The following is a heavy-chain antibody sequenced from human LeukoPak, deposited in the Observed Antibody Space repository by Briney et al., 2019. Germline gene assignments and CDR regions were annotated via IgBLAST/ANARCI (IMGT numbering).Heavy chain of an antibody. Sequence: GGSLRLSCAASGFTVSSNYMSWVRQAPGKGLEWVSVIYSGGSTYYADSVKGRFTISRDNSKNTLYLQMNSLRAEDTAVYYCAKPPIQIGYCSGGSCYGFDYWGQGTLVTVSS. J-gene: IGHJ4*02. V-gene: IGHV3-53*01. CDR3: AKPPIQIGYCSGGSCYGFDY. D-gene: IGHD2-15*01. CDR1: GFTVSSNY. CDR2: IYSGGST.